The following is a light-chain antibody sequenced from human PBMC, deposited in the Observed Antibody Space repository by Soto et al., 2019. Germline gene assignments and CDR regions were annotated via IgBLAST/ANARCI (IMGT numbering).Light chain of an antibody. Sequence: EIVMTQSPATLSVSPGERATLSCRASQSVKNNLAWYQQKPGQAPRLLIYGASTRATGIPARFSGSGSETEFTLTISSLQSEDFAVYYYQQYTYWPLMYTFGQGTKLEIK. CDR2: GAS. CDR1: QSVKNN. J-gene: IGKJ2*01. V-gene: IGKV3-15*01. CDR3: QQYTYWPLMYT.